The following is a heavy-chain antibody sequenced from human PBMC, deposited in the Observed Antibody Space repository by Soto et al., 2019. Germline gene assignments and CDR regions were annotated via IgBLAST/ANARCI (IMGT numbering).Heavy chain of an antibody. CDR1: GGSISSGGYY. J-gene: IGHJ6*02. Sequence: PAETLSLTCTVSGGSISSGGYYWSWIRQHPGKGLEWIGYIYYSGGTYYNPSLKSRVTISVDTSKNQFSLKLSSVTAADTAVYYCARVPFRGNEYYYDGRDVWGQGTTVTV. CDR2: IYYSGGT. D-gene: IGHD2-15*01. V-gene: IGHV4-31*03. CDR3: ARVPFRGNEYYYDGRDV.